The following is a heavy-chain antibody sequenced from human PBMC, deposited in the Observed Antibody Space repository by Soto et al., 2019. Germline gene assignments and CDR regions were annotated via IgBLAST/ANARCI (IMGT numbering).Heavy chain of an antibody. CDR3: ARVYCSGGSCFWFDP. J-gene: IGHJ5*02. D-gene: IGHD2-15*01. Sequence: QLQLQESGSGLVKPSQTLSLTCAVSGGSISSGGYSWSWIRQPPGKGLEWIGYIYHSGSTYYNPSRTSRVTISVDRSKNQFSLKLSSVTAADTAVYYCARVYCSGGSCFWFDPWGPGTLVTVSS. CDR2: IYHSGST. V-gene: IGHV4-30-2*01. CDR1: GGSISSGGYS.